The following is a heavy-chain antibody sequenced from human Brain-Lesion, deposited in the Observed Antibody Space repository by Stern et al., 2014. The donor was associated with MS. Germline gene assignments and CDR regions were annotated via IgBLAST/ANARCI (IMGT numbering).Heavy chain of an antibody. Sequence: VQLVESGAEVKKPGASVKVSCKASGYTFSSYDIHWVRQASGQGLEWMGWRNPDSGNTGYAQKFKGRVSMTSDPSISTVYMELTSLTSDDTAVYFCARAVRNQLLSEYWGQGTLVTVSS. CDR1: GYTFSSYD. V-gene: IGHV1-8*01. J-gene: IGHJ4*02. CDR3: ARAVRNQLLSEY. CDR2: RNPDSGNT. D-gene: IGHD2-2*01.